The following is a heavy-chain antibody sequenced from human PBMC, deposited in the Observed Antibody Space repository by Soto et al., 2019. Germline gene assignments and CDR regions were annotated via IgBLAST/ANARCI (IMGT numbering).Heavy chain of an antibody. CDR2: INPSSGGT. V-gene: IGHV1-2*02. CDR3: AREMGVIGAPGYTWFDP. CDR1: GYTFSDYY. D-gene: IGHD1-26*01. Sequence: ASVKVSCKASGYTFSDYYVHWVREAPGQGLEWMGWINPSSGGTIYTQRFQGGVTMTGDTSISTVYMELSRLTSDDTAVYYCAREMGVIGAPGYTWFDPWGQGALVTVSS. J-gene: IGHJ5*02.